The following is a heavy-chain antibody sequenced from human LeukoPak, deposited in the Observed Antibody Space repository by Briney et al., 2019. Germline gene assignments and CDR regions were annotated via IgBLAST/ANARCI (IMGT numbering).Heavy chain of an antibody. CDR3: ARVATVTTTLHYYYYYYMDV. Sequence: KPSETLSLTCTVSGYSISSGYYWGWIRQPPGKGRKWIGNIHHSGNTYYNPSLKSRVTISVDTSKNQFSLKLSSVTAADTAVYYCARVATVTTTLHYYYYYYMDVWGKGTTVTVSS. CDR2: IHHSGNT. CDR1: GYSISSGYY. V-gene: IGHV4-38-2*02. J-gene: IGHJ6*03. D-gene: IGHD4-17*01.